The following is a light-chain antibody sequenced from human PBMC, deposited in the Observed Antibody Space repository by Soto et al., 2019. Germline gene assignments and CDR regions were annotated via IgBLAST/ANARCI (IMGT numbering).Light chain of an antibody. CDR1: SSDVGSYNY. J-gene: IGLJ1*01. Sequence: QSVLTQPRSVSGSPGQSVTISCTGTSSDVGSYNYVSWYQQHPGKAPKLMIYDVSKRPSGVPDRFSGSKSGNTASLTISGLQAEDEADYYCCSYAGSYTLVFGTGTKVTVL. CDR3: CSYAGSYTLV. V-gene: IGLV2-11*01. CDR2: DVS.